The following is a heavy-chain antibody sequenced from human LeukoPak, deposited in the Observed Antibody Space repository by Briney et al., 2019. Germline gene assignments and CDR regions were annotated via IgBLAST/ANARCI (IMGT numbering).Heavy chain of an antibody. Sequence: GGSLRLSCAASGFTFSSYEMNGVRQAPGKGLEGVSYISSSDSTIYYADSVKGRFTISRDNAKNSLYLQMNSLRAEDTAVYYCARDYGGSSPFDYWGQGTLVTVSS. D-gene: IGHD4-23*01. J-gene: IGHJ4*02. V-gene: IGHV3-48*03. CDR3: ARDYGGSSPFDY. CDR1: GFTFSSYE. CDR2: ISSSDSTI.